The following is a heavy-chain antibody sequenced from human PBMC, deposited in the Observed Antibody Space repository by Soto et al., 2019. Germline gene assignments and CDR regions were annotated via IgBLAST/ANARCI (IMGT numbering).Heavy chain of an antibody. CDR2: IGIGSSTK. D-gene: IGHD3-22*01. CDR1: GFTFRNYG. Sequence: GGSLRLSCAASGFTFRNYGMNWVRQAPGKGLEWVSYIGIGSSTKYYADSVKGRFTISRDNAKNSLYLQMNSLRAEDTAVYYCASDQLYYNDISGRPLNAFDVWGQGTMVTVS. V-gene: IGHV3-48*01. CDR3: ASDQLYYNDISGRPLNAFDV. J-gene: IGHJ3*01.